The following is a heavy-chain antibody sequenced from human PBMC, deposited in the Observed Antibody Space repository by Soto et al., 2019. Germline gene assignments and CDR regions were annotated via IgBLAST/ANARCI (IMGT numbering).Heavy chain of an antibody. V-gene: IGHV2-5*02. CDR3: AHRRDGYNSLNY. D-gene: IGHD5-12*01. Sequence: SGPTLVNPTQTLTLTCIFSGFSRTTSGVGVGWIRQPPGKALEWLALIYWDDDKRYSPSLKSRLTITKDTSKNQVVLTMTNMDPVDTATYYCAHRRDGYNSLNYWGQGTLVTVSS. J-gene: IGHJ4*02. CDR2: IYWDDDK. CDR1: GFSRTTSGVG.